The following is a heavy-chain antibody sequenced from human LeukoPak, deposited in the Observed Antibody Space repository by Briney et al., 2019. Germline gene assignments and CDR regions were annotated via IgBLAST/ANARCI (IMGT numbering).Heavy chain of an antibody. Sequence: ASVKVSCKASGYTFTSYGISWVRQAPGQGLEWMGWISAYNGNTNYAQKLQGRVTMTTDTSTSTAYMELRSLRSDDTAVYYCARTDSSGYSRGGLLFDYWGQGTLVTVSS. V-gene: IGHV1-18*01. CDR1: GYTFTSYG. CDR2: ISAYNGNT. CDR3: ARTDSSGYSRGGLLFDY. J-gene: IGHJ4*02. D-gene: IGHD3-22*01.